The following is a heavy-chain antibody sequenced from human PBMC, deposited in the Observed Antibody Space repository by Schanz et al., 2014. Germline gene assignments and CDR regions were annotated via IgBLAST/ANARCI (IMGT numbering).Heavy chain of an antibody. D-gene: IGHD2-15*01. CDR3: AKGMGYCSGGTCYDYYYYGVDV. CDR2: ISHSGGSK. Sequence: DVQLLESGGGLVQPGGSLRLSCAASGFTFNSYAMTWVRQAPGKGLEWVSSISHSGGSKYYADSVKGRFTISRDNSENTLYLQMNSLSADDTAVFYCAKGMGYCSGGTCYDYYYYGVDVWGQGTMVTVSS. V-gene: IGHV3-23*01. J-gene: IGHJ6*02. CDR1: GFTFNSYA.